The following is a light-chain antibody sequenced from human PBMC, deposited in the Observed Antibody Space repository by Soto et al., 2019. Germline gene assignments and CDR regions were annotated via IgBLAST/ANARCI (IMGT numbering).Light chain of an antibody. CDR1: SSNIGTYT. CDR2: SNN. CDR3: AAWDASLNGVI. Sequence: QSVLTQPPSASGTPGQRVTISCSGSSSNIGTYTVNWYQQVPGTAPKLLIYSNNQRPSGVPDRFSVSKSGTSASLAISGLQSEDEAEYYCAAWDASLNGVIFGGGTQLTVL. J-gene: IGLJ7*01. V-gene: IGLV1-44*01.